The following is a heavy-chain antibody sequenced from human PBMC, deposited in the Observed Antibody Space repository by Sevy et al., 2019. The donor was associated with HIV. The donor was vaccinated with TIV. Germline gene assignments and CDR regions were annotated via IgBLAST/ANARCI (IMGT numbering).Heavy chain of an antibody. D-gene: IGHD3-22*01. V-gene: IGHV4-30-2*01. J-gene: IGHJ3*02. CDR1: GGSISSGGYS. CDR3: ARANSSGYYPSNAFDI. Sequence: SETLSLTCAVSGGSISSGGYSWSWIRQPPGKGLEWIGYIYHSGSTYYNPTLKSRVTISVDRSKKQFSLKLSSVTAADTAVYYCARANSSGYYPSNAFDIWGKGTMVTVSS. CDR2: IYHSGST.